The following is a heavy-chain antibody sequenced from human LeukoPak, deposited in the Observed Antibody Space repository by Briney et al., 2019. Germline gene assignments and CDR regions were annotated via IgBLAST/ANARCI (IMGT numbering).Heavy chain of an antibody. D-gene: IGHD4-17*01. J-gene: IGHJ6*03. Sequence: SQTLSLTCAISGDSVSSNSAAWNWIRQSPSRGLEWLGRTYYRSKWYNDYAVSVKGRITINPDTSKNQFSLQLNSVTPEDTAVYYCAREYGDRRYYYYYYMDVWGKGTTVTVSS. CDR3: AREYGDRRYYYYYYMDV. V-gene: IGHV6-1*01. CDR1: GDSVSSNSAA. CDR2: TYYRSKWYN.